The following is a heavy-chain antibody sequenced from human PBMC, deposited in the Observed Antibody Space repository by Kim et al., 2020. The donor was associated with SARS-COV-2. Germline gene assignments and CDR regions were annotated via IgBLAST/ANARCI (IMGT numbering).Heavy chain of an antibody. Sequence: SETLSLTCAVYGGSFSGYYWSWIRQPPGKGLEWIGEINHSGSTNYNPSLKSRVTISVDTSKNQFSLKLSSVTAADTAVYYCARAHVSRYDILTGQRTRFDYWGQGTLVTVSS. V-gene: IGHV4-34*01. D-gene: IGHD3-9*01. CDR3: ARAHVSRYDILTGQRTRFDY. CDR1: GGSFSGYY. CDR2: INHSGST. J-gene: IGHJ4*02.